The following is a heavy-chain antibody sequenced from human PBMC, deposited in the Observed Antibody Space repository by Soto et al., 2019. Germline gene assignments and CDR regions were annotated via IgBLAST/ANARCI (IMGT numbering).Heavy chain of an antibody. Sequence: ASVKVSCKASGYRFNDYHIHWVREAPGQGLEWMGWINGGDGRTKYSQNFQGRVTFTRDTSATTAYLEVSSLKSADTAVYYCAAGRGGRVPAASVYFYFGMDVFGQGTTVTFSS. J-gene: IGHJ6*02. CDR1: GYRFNDYH. D-gene: IGHD2-2*01. CDR3: AAGRGGRVPAASVYFYFGMDV. V-gene: IGHV1-3*01. CDR2: INGGDGRT.